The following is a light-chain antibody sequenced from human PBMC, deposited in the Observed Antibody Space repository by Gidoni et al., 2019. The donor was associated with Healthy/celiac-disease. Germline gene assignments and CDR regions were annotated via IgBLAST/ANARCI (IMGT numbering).Light chain of an antibody. CDR2: AAS. J-gene: IGKJ3*01. CDR1: QGIRNE. Sequence: AIQMTQSPSTLSASVGDRVTITCRASQGIRNELGWYQQKPGKAPKLLIYAASSLQSGVPSRFSGSGSGTYFTLTISSLQPEDFATYYCLQDYNYPFTFXPXTKVDIK. V-gene: IGKV1-6*01. CDR3: LQDYNYPFT.